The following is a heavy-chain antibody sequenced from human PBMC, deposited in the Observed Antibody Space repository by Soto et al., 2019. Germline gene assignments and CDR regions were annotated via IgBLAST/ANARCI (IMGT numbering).Heavy chain of an antibody. J-gene: IGHJ4*02. CDR1: GGSINSYG. CDR2: VYSSGTT. D-gene: IGHD2-2*01. CDR3: ARDIGSYAYAEGY. Sequence: SETLSLTCSASGGSINSYGWSWIRQPAGKGLEWIGRVYSSGTTDYNPSLNSRATMSVETSKNQFSLKLTSVTAADTAVYYCARDIGSYAYAEGYWGQGIQVTVSS. V-gene: IGHV4-4*07.